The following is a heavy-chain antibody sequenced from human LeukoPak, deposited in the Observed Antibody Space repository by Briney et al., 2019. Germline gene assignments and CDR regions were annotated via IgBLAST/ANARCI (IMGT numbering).Heavy chain of an antibody. CDR3: AKAYYDFWSGPEAFDT. D-gene: IGHD3-3*01. CDR1: GFTFSTYY. CDR2: ISGSGDST. Sequence: GGSLTLSCAVSGFTFSTYYISWVRHAPGKGLEWVSIISGSGDSTTYADSVKGRFTISRDNSKNSLYLQMNSLRAEDTAVYYCAKAYYDFWSGPEAFDTWGQGTMVTVSS. V-gene: IGHV3-23*01. J-gene: IGHJ3*02.